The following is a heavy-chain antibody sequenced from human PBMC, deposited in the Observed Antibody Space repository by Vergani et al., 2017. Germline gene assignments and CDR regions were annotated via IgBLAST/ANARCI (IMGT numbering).Heavy chain of an antibody. D-gene: IGHD5-24*01. CDR3: AKDVEMATIYYFDY. J-gene: IGHJ4*02. CDR2: ISGSGGST. CDR1: GFTLSSHA. Sequence: EVQLLESGGGLVQPGGSLRLSCAASGFTLSSHAMSWVRQAPGKGLELVSAISGSGGSTYYADSVKGRFTISRDNSNNTLYLQMNSLRAEDTAVYYCAKDVEMATIYYFDYWGQGTLVTVSS. V-gene: IGHV3-23*01.